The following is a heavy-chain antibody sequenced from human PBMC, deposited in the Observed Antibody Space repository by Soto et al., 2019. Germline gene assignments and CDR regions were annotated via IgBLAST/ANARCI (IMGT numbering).Heavy chain of an antibody. CDR1: GFTFSSYD. CDR3: ARGPDYDFWSGSPRHYFDY. CDR2: IGTAGDT. Sequence: GGSLRLSCAASGFTFSSYDMHWVRQATGKGLEWVSAIGTAGDTYYPGSVKGRFTISRENAKNSLYLQMNSLRAEDTAVYYCARGPDYDFWSGSPRHYFDYWGQGTLVTVSS. J-gene: IGHJ4*02. D-gene: IGHD3-3*01. V-gene: IGHV3-13*01.